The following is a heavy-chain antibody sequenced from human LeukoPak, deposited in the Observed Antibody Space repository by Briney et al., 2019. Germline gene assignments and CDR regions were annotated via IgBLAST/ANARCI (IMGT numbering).Heavy chain of an antibody. Sequence: GGSLRLSCAACGFTFSSYDMHWVRQATGKGLEWVSAIGTAGDTYYPGSVKGQFTISRDNSKNTLYLQMNSLRAEDTAVHYCAKDQVTTVQHWGQGTLVTVSS. CDR1: GFTFSSYD. V-gene: IGHV3-13*03. CDR2: IGTAGDT. J-gene: IGHJ1*01. D-gene: IGHD4-11*01. CDR3: AKDQVTTVQH.